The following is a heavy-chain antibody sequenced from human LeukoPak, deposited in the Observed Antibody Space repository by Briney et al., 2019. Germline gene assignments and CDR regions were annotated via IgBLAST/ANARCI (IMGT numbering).Heavy chain of an antibody. V-gene: IGHV4-59*01. D-gene: IGHD1-1*01. Sequence: SETLSLTCIVSGGSISRYYWSWIRQPPGKGLEWIGHIYYTGIIDYNSSLKSRVTISVDTSRNQFSLRLSSVTASDTDVYYCAGGDTTLPTGSYLDYWGQGTLVTVSS. CDR1: GGSISRYY. CDR2: IYYTGII. CDR3: AGGDTTLPTGSYLDY. J-gene: IGHJ4*02.